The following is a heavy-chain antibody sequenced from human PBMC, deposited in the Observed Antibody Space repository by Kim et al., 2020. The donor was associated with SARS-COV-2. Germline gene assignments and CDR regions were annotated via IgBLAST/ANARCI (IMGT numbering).Heavy chain of an antibody. Sequence: KGRFTISRDNSKNTLYLQMNSLRAEDTAVYYCARESTHYDFWSGYSHFLDYWGQGTLVTVSS. J-gene: IGHJ4*02. D-gene: IGHD3-3*01. V-gene: IGHV3-53*01. CDR3: ARESTHYDFWSGYSHFLDY.